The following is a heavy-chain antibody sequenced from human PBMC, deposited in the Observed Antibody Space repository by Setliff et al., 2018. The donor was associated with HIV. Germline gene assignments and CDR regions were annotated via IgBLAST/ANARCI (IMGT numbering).Heavy chain of an antibody. V-gene: IGHV1-46*01. J-gene: IGHJ3*02. CDR3: ATGKNSGYDSDAFDI. CDR2: IDPSGERP. D-gene: IGHD5-12*01. CDR1: GGTFSSYA. Sequence: GASVKVSCKASGGTFSSYAISWVRQAPGQGLEWMGIIDPSGERPTYAQKFQGRVIMTWDTSTSTVHMELSSLRSEDTAVYYCATGKNSGYDSDAFDIWGQGTMVTVSS.